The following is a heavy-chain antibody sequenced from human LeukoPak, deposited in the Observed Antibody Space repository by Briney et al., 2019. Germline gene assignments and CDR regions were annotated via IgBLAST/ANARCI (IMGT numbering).Heavy chain of an antibody. D-gene: IGHD4-17*01. Sequence: GGSLRLSCAASGFTVSSNYMSWVRQAPGKGLEWVSVIYSGGSTYYADSVKGRFTISRDNSENTLYLQMNSLRAEDTAVYYCAGDTVSDAFDIWGQGTMVTVSS. J-gene: IGHJ3*02. CDR3: AGDTVSDAFDI. V-gene: IGHV3-53*03. CDR1: GFTVSSNY. CDR2: IYSGGST.